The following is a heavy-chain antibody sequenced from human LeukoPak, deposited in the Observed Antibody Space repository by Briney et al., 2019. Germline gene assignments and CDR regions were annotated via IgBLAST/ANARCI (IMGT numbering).Heavy chain of an antibody. Sequence: SQTLSLTCSVSGGSISSGSYYWSWIRQPAGKGLEWIGRIYTSGSTNYNPSLKSRVTISVDTSKNQFSLNLSSVTAADTAVYYCASELSTWGQGTLVTVSS. CDR1: GGSISSGSYY. V-gene: IGHV4-61*02. CDR2: IYTSGST. CDR3: ASELST. J-gene: IGHJ5*02. D-gene: IGHD2-15*01.